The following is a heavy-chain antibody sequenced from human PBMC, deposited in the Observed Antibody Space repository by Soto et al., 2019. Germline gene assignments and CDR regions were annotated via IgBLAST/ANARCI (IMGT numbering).Heavy chain of an antibody. CDR1: GFTFSNYW. CDR3: GRDHWGIPDY. D-gene: IGHD3-16*01. Sequence: GGSLRLSCAASGFTFSNYWMIWVRQAPGKGLVWVSRIKGDGSITHYADSVKGRFTISRDNAKNTVYLQMNSLRDEDTAVYYCGRDHWGIPDYWGQGTLVTVSS. J-gene: IGHJ4*02. CDR2: IKGDGSIT. V-gene: IGHV3-74*01.